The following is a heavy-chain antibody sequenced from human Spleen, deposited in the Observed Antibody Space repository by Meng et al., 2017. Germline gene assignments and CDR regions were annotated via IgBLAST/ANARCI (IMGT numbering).Heavy chain of an antibody. Sequence: SETLSLTCTVSGGSISSYYWSWIRQPAGKGLEWIGRMYTSGSTNYNPSLKSRVTMSVDTSKNQFSLRLISVTAADTAVYYCARDGILTGYYLNWGQGTLVTVSS. V-gene: IGHV4-4*07. CDR3: ARDGILTGYYLN. D-gene: IGHD3-9*01. CDR2: MYTSGST. CDR1: GGSISSYY. J-gene: IGHJ4*02.